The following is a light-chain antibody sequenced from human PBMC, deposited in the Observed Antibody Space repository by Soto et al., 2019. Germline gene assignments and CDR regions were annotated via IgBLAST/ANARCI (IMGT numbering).Light chain of an antibody. V-gene: IGLV2-14*03. CDR3: SSYTTSNARQMV. Sequence: QSALTQPASVSGSPGQSITISCTGTSSDVGGYNYVSWYQHHPGKAPKLLIYDVSNRPSGMSNRFSGSKSDNTASLTISGLQPEDEGVYYCSSYTTSNARQMVFGAGTNLT. CDR1: SSDVGGYNY. J-gene: IGLJ1*01. CDR2: DVS.